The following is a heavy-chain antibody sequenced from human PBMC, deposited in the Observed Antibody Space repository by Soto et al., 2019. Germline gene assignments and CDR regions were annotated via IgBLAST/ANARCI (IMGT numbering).Heavy chain of an antibody. V-gene: IGHV1-18*04. CDR1: GYTFTSYC. Sequence: ASVNVSCKASGYTFTSYCISWVRQAPGQGLEWMGWISAYNGNTNYAQKLQGRVTMTTNTSTSTAYMELRSLRAEDTAVYYCAKGIAVAGYFDYWGQGTLVTVSS. D-gene: IGHD6-19*01. CDR2: ISAYNGNT. CDR3: AKGIAVAGYFDY. J-gene: IGHJ4*02.